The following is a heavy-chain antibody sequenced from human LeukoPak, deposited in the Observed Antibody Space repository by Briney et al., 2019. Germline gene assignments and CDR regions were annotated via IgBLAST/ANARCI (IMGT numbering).Heavy chain of an antibody. CDR3: ARGWGFDF. D-gene: IGHD7-27*01. CDR2: TYYRSKWYT. J-gene: IGHJ4*02. CDR1: GDSVSSANTA. V-gene: IGHV6-1*01. Sequence: SQTLSLTCAISGDSVSSANTAWNWIRQSPSRGLEWLGRTYYRSKWYTDHAVSVKSRTTINPDTSKNQFSLQLNSLTPEDTAVYYCARGWGFDFWGQGTLVTVSS.